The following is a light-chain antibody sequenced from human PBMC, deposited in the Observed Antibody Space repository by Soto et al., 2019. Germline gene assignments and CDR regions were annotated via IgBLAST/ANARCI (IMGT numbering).Light chain of an antibody. CDR3: QQLNTYPPWT. Sequence: DIQMTQSPSSVSASVGDRVTITCRASQAIDSWLAWYQQKPGEAPKLLIFTGSLLHSGVPPRFSGSGSGTDFTLTISSLQPEDFATYYCQQLNTYPPWTFGQGTKVEIK. J-gene: IGKJ1*01. V-gene: IGKV1-12*01. CDR1: QAIDSW. CDR2: TGS.